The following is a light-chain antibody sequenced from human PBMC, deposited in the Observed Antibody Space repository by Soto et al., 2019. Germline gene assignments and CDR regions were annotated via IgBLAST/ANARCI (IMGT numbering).Light chain of an antibody. Sequence: QSALTQPASVSGSPGQSITISCTGTSSTVGGFNVVSWYQQHPGKAPKVIIYEGIKRPSGVSNRCSGSNSGSTASLTISGLQAEDEADYYCCSYVGATTYVFGTGTKVTVL. CDR3: CSYVGATTYV. CDR2: EGI. J-gene: IGLJ1*01. CDR1: SSTVGGFNV. V-gene: IGLV2-23*01.